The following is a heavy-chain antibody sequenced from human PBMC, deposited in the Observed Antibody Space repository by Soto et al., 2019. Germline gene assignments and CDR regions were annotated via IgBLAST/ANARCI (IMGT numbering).Heavy chain of an antibody. CDR3: ARRPPEEDTGCLDAFDF. CDR2: IYYSGST. CDR1: GGSISSSGYY. D-gene: IGHD2-15*01. Sequence: SETLSLTCTVSGGSISSSGYYWGWIRQPPGKGLEWVGSIYYSGSTYYNPSLKSRVTISVDTSKNQFSLKLSSVTAADTAVYYCARRPPEEDTGCLDAFDFWGQGTMVTV. V-gene: IGHV4-39*01. J-gene: IGHJ3*01.